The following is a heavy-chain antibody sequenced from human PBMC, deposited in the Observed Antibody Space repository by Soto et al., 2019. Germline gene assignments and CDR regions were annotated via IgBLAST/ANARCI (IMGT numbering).Heavy chain of an antibody. Sequence: GGSLRLSCAASGFTFSSYGMHWVRHAPGKGLEWVAVISYDGSNKYYADSVKGRFTISRDNSKNTLYLQMNSLRAEDTAVYYCAKDAHIEYVYFWGSDRYFRWFDPCGQGTPVTVSA. CDR2: ISYDGSNK. D-gene: IGHD3-16*02. J-gene: IGHJ5*02. CDR1: GFTFSSYG. V-gene: IGHV3-30*18. CDR3: AKDAHIEYVYFWGSDRYFRWFDP.